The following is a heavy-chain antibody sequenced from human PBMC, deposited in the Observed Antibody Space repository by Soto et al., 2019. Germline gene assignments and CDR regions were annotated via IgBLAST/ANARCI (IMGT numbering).Heavy chain of an antibody. CDR1: GYTFTGYY. D-gene: IGHD4-4*01. CDR3: ARKHALDYIRWGLDP. CDR2: ITPXXXEX. Sequence: GASVEVCCKASGYTFTGYYLHLVRQAPGQGXEWRGXITPXXXEXNXXXKXXXXVTMTSDTSIDPAYLDFTGLNSDDTATYYSARKHALDYIRWGLDPWGQGTMVTVSS. J-gene: IGHJ5*02. V-gene: IGHV1-2*02.